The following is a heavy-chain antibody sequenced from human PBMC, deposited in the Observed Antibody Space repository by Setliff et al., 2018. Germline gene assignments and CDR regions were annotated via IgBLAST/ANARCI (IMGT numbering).Heavy chain of an antibody. D-gene: IGHD1-26*01. CDR3: AKPQVELRWGFES. Sequence: GSLRLSCAASGFPFNTYAMSWVRQAPGKGLEWVSTIYSGDRNTFYTDSVKGRFTIFRDGSKNTLYLQMTSLRAEDTAVYYCAKPQVELRWGFESWGQGTLVTVSS. V-gene: IGHV3-23*03. CDR2: IYSGDRNT. CDR1: GFPFNTYA. J-gene: IGHJ4*02.